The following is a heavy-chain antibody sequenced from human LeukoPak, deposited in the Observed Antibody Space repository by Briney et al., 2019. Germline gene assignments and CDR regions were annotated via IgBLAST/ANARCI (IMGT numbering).Heavy chain of an antibody. J-gene: IGHJ6*04. CDR2: ISSSGSTI. Sequence: GGSLRLSCAAPGFTFSSYEMNWVRQAPGKGLEWVSYISSSGSTIYYADSVKGRFTISRDNAKNSLYLQMNSLRAEDTAVYYCAELGITMIGGVWGKGTTVTVSS. V-gene: IGHV3-48*03. D-gene: IGHD3-10*02. CDR1: GFTFSSYE. CDR3: AELGITMIGGV.